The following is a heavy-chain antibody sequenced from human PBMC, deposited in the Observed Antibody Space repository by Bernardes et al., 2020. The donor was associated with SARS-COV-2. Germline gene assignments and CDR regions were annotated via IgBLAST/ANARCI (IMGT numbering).Heavy chain of an antibody. D-gene: IGHD3-22*01. Sequence: SEPLSLTCAVYGGSFSGSPWSWIRQAPGMGLEWIGELNERGAAKHNPSIKSRISISVDKSKNQMSLKLNSVTAADTAVYYCARGQVDFTMVVVGFTGASFYLYPWGQGTRVTVSS. CDR2: LNERGAA. J-gene: IGHJ5*02. V-gene: IGHV4-34*01. CDR3: ARGQVDFTMVVVGFTGASFYLYP. CDR1: GGSFSGSP.